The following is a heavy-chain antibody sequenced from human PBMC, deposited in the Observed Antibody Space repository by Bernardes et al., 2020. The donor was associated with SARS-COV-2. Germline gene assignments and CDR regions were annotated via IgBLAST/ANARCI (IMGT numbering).Heavy chain of an antibody. CDR2: IWYDGSNK. V-gene: IGHV3-33*01. D-gene: IGHD6-13*01. J-gene: IGHJ6*02. CDR1: GIPFRGYG. CDR3: ARVLSSSWPGYYYYYGMDV. Sequence: SLHLPVASSGIPFRGYGIHGVRQATGKGLEWVAVIWYDGSNKYYADSVKGRFTISRDNSKNTLYLQMNSLRAEDTAVYYCARVLSSSWPGYYYYYGMDVWGQGTTVTVSS.